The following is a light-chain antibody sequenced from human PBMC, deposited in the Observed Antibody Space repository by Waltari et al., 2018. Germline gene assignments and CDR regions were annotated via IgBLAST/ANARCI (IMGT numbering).Light chain of an antibody. V-gene: IGLV8-61*01. CDR1: SGSLSTTSY. J-gene: IGLJ3*02. CDR3: ALYMGSGIWV. Sequence: VVTPEPSLSVSPGGTVTLTCALSSGSLSTTSYATWYQQTPGQAPRTLVYKANARSSGVPDRFSGSILGNTAALTITGAQADDESDYYCALYMGSGIWVFGGGTRLTVL. CDR2: KAN.